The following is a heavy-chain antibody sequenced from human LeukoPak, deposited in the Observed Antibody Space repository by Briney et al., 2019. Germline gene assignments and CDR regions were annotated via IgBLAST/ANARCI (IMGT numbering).Heavy chain of an antibody. CDR2: IKDDGSEK. CDR3: ARSRYSDY. V-gene: IGHV3-7*01. J-gene: IGHJ4*02. Sequence: GGSLRLSCAASGFTFSNYGMTWVRQAPGKGLEWVANIKDDGSEKLYADSVKGRFTISRDNAKNSVYLQMNSLRAEDTAIYYCARSRYSDYWGQGTVVTVSS. D-gene: IGHD2-21*01. CDR1: GFTFSNYG.